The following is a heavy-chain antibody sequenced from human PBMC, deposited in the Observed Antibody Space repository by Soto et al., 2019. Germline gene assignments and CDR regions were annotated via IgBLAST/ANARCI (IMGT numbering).Heavy chain of an antibody. CDR3: ARGRPHYYAMDV. CDR2: TYYRSKWIN. J-gene: IGHJ6*02. Sequence: QEQLQLSGPGLVKPSQTLSLTCAISGDSVSSDSAAWNWNRQSPSRGLEWLGRTYYRSKWINDYAVSVKSRIAINADTSRNQVSLQLISATPEDPAVYYCARGRPHYYAMDVWGQGTTVTVSS. CDR1: GDSVSSDSAA. V-gene: IGHV6-1*01.